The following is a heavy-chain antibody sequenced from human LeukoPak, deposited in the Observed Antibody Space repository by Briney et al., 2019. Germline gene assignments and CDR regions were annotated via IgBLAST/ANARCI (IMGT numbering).Heavy chain of an antibody. CDR3: ASLYYYDSSGYLIDY. Sequence: KASETLSLTCAVYGGSFSGYYWSWIRQPPGKGLEWIGEINHSGSTNYNPSLKSRVTISVDTSKNQFSLKLSSVTAADTAVYYCASLYYYDSSGYLIDYWGQGTLVTVSS. CDR2: INHSGST. CDR1: GGSFSGYY. J-gene: IGHJ4*02. V-gene: IGHV4-34*01. D-gene: IGHD3-22*01.